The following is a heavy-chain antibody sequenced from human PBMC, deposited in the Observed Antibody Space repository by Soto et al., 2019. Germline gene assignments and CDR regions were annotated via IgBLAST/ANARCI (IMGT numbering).Heavy chain of an antibody. Sequence: PGGSLRLSCAASGFIFINYWMHWVRQAPGKGLVWVSRIYSDGSGPMYADSVKGRFTISRDNAKSTLYLQMNSLRAEDTAVYYCATLNSFGSDYWGRGTLVTVSS. J-gene: IGHJ4*02. CDR3: ATLNSFGSDY. V-gene: IGHV3-74*03. CDR2: IYSDGSGP. D-gene: IGHD5-18*01. CDR1: GFIFINYW.